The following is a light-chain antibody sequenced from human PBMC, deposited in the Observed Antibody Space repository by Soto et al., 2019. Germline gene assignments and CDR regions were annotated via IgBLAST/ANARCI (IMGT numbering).Light chain of an antibody. V-gene: IGKV1-39*01. J-gene: IGKJ1*01. CDR1: QRITSY. CDR2: AAS. CDR3: QQSYTAPWT. Sequence: DIPMTQSPSSLSASVGDRVTITCRASQRITSYLDWNQQKPGKAPPLLIYAASSLQSGVPSRFSGGGSGTDFTLTISSLQPDDFATDFCQQSYTAPWTFGQGTKVEVK.